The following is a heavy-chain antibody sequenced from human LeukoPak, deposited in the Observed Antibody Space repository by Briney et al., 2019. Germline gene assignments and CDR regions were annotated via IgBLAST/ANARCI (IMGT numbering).Heavy chain of an antibody. Sequence: PGGSLRLSCAASGFTFSSYSMNWVRQAPGKGLEWVSYISSSGSTIYYADSVRGRFTISRDNSKNTLYLQMNSLRADDTAVYYCAKDLVTGSLDYWGQGTLVTVSS. J-gene: IGHJ4*02. CDR2: ISSSGSTI. V-gene: IGHV3-48*01. D-gene: IGHD3-10*01. CDR3: AKDLVTGSLDY. CDR1: GFTFSSYS.